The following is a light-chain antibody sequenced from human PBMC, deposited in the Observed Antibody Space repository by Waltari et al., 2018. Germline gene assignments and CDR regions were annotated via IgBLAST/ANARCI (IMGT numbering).Light chain of an antibody. CDR2: NSF. J-gene: IGKJ2*01. V-gene: IGKV1-5*03. CDR1: QSITTW. Sequence: DIQMTHPPSTLSASVGERVIITCRASQSITTWLAWYQHKPGKAPDLLISNSFTLQNGVPSRFSGSGSGTEFTLTISSLQPDDFATYYCQHYHSYPVTFGQGTKVEIK. CDR3: QHYHSYPVT.